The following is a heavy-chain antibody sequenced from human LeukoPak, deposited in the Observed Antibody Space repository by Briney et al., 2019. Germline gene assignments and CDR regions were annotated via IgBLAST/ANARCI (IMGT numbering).Heavy chain of an antibody. CDR1: GGSISSGYY. V-gene: IGHV4-38-2*02. Sequence: PSQTLSLTCTVSGGSISSGYYWGWIRQPPGKGLEWIGSIYHSGSTYYNPSLKSRVTISVDTSKNQFSLKLSSVTAADTAVYYCARHSTSSTTDAFDIWGQGTMVTVSS. J-gene: IGHJ3*02. CDR3: ARHSTSSTTDAFDI. CDR2: IYHSGST. D-gene: IGHD6-13*01.